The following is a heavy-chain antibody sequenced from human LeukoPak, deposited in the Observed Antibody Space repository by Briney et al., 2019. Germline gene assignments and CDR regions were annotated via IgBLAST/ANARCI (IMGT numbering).Heavy chain of an antibody. CDR2: IKEDGSEK. J-gene: IGHJ4*02. CDR1: GFTFSNHY. Sequence: GGSLRLSCAVSGFTFSNHYMDWVRQAPGKGLEWVANIKEDGSEKYYVDSVKGRFTISRDNAKNSLFLQMNSLRAEDTAVYYCARDGLLWFGDSRTDFWGQGTLVTVSS. D-gene: IGHD3-10*01. CDR3: ARDGLLWFGDSRTDF. V-gene: IGHV3-7*01.